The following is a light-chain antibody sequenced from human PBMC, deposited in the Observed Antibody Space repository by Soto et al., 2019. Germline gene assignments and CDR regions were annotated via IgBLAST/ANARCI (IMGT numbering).Light chain of an antibody. Sequence: SVLTQPASVSGSPGQSITISCPGTNSDVGGYNYVSWYQHHPGKAPKLMIYDVSNRPSGVSNRFSGSKSGNTASLTISGLQAEDEADYYCSSYTSSSTPYVFGTGTKVTVL. CDR1: NSDVGGYNY. CDR3: SSYTSSSTPYV. V-gene: IGLV2-14*03. CDR2: DVS. J-gene: IGLJ1*01.